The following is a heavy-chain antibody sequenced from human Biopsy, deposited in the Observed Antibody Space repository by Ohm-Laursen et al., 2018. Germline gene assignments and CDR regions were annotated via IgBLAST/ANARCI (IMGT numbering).Heavy chain of an antibody. J-gene: IGHJ4*02. D-gene: IGHD3-16*01. CDR1: GFSFSSYG. CDR2: LWYDGTNK. CDR3: AKDSGGSPLGELFH. Sequence: SLRLSCAASGFSFSSYGMHWVRQAPGKGLEWVAVLWYDGTNKYYADSVKGRFTISRDNSKNTLYLQMNSLRAEDTALYYCAKDSGGSPLGELFHWGQGNLVTVSS. V-gene: IGHV3-33*06.